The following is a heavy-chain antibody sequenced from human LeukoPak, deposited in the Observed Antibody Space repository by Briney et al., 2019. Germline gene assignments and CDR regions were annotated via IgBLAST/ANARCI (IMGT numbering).Heavy chain of an antibody. J-gene: IGHJ5*02. D-gene: IGHD6-6*01. CDR1: GFTFSSYW. V-gene: IGHV3-23*01. CDR3: AKLTSSSSSPWFDP. CDR2: ISGSGGST. Sequence: GGSLRLSCAASGFTFSSYWMSWVRQAPGKGLEWVSAISGSGGSTYYADSVKGRFTISRDNSKNTLYLQMNSLRAEDTAVYYCAKLTSSSSSPWFDPWGQGTLVTVSS.